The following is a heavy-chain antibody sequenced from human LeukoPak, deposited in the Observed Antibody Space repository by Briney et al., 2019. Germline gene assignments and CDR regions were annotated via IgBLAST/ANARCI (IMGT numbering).Heavy chain of an antibody. D-gene: IGHD2-2*01. CDR3: ATAPHPAIRPVDY. Sequence: ASVKVSCKASGYTFTGYYMHWVRQAPGKGLEWMGGFDPEDGETIYAQKFQGRVTMTEDTSTDTAYMELSSLRSEDTAVYYCATAPHPAIRPVDYWGQGTLVTVSS. CDR1: GYTFTGYY. J-gene: IGHJ4*02. CDR2: FDPEDGET. V-gene: IGHV1-24*01.